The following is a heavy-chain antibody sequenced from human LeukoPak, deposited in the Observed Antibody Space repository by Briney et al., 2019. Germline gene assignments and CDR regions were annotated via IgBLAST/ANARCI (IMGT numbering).Heavy chain of an antibody. CDR3: ARATFENDGSIDY. Sequence: GGSLRLSCAASGFTFSSYWMHWVRQAPGKVLVWVSRINTVGSSTSYADSVKGRFTISRDNAKNTLYLQMNSLRAEDTAVYYCARATFENDGSIDYWGQGTLVTVSS. D-gene: IGHD1-26*01. CDR1: GFTFSSYW. V-gene: IGHV3-74*01. J-gene: IGHJ4*02. CDR2: INTVGSST.